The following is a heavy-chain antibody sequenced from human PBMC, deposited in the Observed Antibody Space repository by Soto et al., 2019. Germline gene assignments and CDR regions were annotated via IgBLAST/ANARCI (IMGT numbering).Heavy chain of an antibody. CDR2: ISGYNGDT. D-gene: IGHD1-7*01. CDR1: GYSFTTYG. Sequence: ASVKVSCKASGYSFTTYGITWVRQAPGQGLEWMGWISGYNGDTNYAQKFQGRLTITTDTTTSTAYMELRSLRSDDTAVYYCARVYLELQYYYYYGMDVWGQGTTVTVSS. V-gene: IGHV1-18*01. CDR3: ARVYLELQYYYYYGMDV. J-gene: IGHJ6*02.